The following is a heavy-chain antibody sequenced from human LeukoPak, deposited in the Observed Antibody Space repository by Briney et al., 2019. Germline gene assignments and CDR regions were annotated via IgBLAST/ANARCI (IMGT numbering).Heavy chain of an antibody. Sequence: GGSLRLSCAASGFSFYNYALSWVRQAPGKGLEWVAGISGSGGSTYHADSVKGRFTISRDNSKNTLYLQMNSLRAEDTAVYYCAKVRNGIQLWAGDFDYWGQGTLVTVSS. CDR3: AKVRNGIQLWAGDFDY. CDR1: GFSFYNYA. V-gene: IGHV3-23*01. CDR2: ISGSGGST. D-gene: IGHD5-18*01. J-gene: IGHJ4*02.